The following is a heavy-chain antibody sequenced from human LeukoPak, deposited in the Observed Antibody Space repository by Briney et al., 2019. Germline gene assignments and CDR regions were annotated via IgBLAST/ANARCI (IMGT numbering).Heavy chain of an antibody. CDR1: GFTFSSYA. CDR3: ARDFDYYGSGSYYGMDV. Sequence: GGSLRLSCAASGFTFSSYAMHWVRQAPGKGLEWVAVISYDGSNKYYADSVKGRFTISRDNSKNTLYLQMNSLRAEDTAVYYCARDFDYYGSGSYYGMDVWGKGTTVTVSS. CDR2: ISYDGSNK. D-gene: IGHD3-10*01. V-gene: IGHV3-30*04. J-gene: IGHJ6*04.